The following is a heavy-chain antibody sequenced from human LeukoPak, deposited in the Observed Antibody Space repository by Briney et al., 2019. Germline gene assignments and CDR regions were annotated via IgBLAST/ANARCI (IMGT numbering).Heavy chain of an antibody. J-gene: IGHJ6*02. D-gene: IGHD3-16*01. V-gene: IGHV3-21*04. CDR3: AKARPGGGFRYGMDV. CDR1: GFTFSRYS. CDR2: ISGSSSYV. Sequence: GGSLRLSCAASGFTFSRYSMNWVRQAPGKGLEWVSSISGSSSYVYNVDSVKGRFTISRDNAKKSLYLQMNSLRAEDTAVYYCAKARPGGGFRYGMDVWGQGTTVTVSS.